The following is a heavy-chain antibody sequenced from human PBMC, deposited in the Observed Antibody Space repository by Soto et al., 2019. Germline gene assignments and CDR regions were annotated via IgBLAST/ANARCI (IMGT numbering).Heavy chain of an antibody. Sequence: QVQLQESGPGLVKPSETLSLTCTVSGGSVSSGSYYWSWIRQPPGKGLEWIGYIYYSGSTNYNPSLKSRVTISVDTSKTHFSLKLSSVTAADTAVYYCARTDYYGSGSRFDPWGQGTLVTVSS. CDR2: IYYSGST. D-gene: IGHD3-10*01. J-gene: IGHJ5*02. V-gene: IGHV4-61*03. CDR3: ARTDYYGSGSRFDP. CDR1: GGSVSSGSYY.